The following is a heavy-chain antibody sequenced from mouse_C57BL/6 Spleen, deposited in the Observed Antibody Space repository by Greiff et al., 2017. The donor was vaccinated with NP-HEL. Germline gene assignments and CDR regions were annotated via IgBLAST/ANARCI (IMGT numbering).Heavy chain of an antibody. Sequence: QVQLQQPGTELVKPGASGYTFTSYWMHWVKQRPGQGLEWIGNINPSNGGTNYNEKFKSKATLTVDKSSSTAYMQLSSLTSEDSAVYYCARWGDGSPFDDWGQGTTLTVSS. CDR2: INPSNGGT. V-gene: IGHV1-53*01. D-gene: IGHD2-3*01. J-gene: IGHJ2*01. CDR1: GYTFTSYW. CDR3: ARWGDGSPFDD.